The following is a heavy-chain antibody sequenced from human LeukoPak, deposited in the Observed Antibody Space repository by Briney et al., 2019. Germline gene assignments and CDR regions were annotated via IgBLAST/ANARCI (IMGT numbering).Heavy chain of an antibody. CDR3: ARAYYYGSGSYEYLPNWFDP. Sequence: SETLSLTCIVSGYSISSAYYWGWIRQPPGKGLEWIGSIYHSGSTYYNPSLKSRVTISVDTSKNQFSLKLSSVTAADTAVYYCARAYYYGSGSYEYLPNWFDPWGQGTLVTVSS. CDR2: IYHSGST. J-gene: IGHJ5*02. CDR1: GYSISSAYY. V-gene: IGHV4-38-2*02. D-gene: IGHD3-10*01.